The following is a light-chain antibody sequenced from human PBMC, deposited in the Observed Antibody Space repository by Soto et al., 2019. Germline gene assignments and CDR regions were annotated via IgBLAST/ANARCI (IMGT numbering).Light chain of an antibody. CDR1: QSISRY. CDR2: VAS. V-gene: IGKV1-39*01. Sequence: DIQMTQSPSSLSASVGHRGTIICRASQSISRYLNWYQQKPGKAPNLLIYVASSLQSEVPSRFSGSGSGTDFTLTITSLQPEDFATYYCQQANSFPITFGQGTRLEIK. J-gene: IGKJ5*01. CDR3: QQANSFPIT.